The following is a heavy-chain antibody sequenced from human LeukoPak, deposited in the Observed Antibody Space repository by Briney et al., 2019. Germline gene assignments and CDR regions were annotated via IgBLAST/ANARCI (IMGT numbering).Heavy chain of an antibody. V-gene: IGHV3-23*01. D-gene: IGHD3-16*02. CDR2: ISCSGGST. CDR1: GFTLSIYA. J-gene: IGHJ4*02. CDR3: AKVRYDDYVWGSYRSD. Sequence: GRCLRLAWAASGFTLSIYAIGWGRQAPGKGLEWVSAISCSGGSTYYADSVKGRFTISRHNSKNTLYLQITSRRAEDTAVYYCAKVRYDDYVWGSYRSDWGQGTLVTVSS.